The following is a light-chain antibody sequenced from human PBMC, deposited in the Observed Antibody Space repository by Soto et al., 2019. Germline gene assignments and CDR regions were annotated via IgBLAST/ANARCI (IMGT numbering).Light chain of an antibody. CDR2: DDS. J-gene: IGLJ1*01. V-gene: IGLV3-21*02. Sequence: SYELTQPPSVSVAPGQTARITCGGNNIGSKSVHWYQQKPGQAPVLVVYDDSDRPSGVPERFSGSNSGNTATLTVSGLQDEDEADYYCSSYAGSNNFVFGTGTKVTVL. CDR3: SSYAGSNNFV. CDR1: NIGSKS.